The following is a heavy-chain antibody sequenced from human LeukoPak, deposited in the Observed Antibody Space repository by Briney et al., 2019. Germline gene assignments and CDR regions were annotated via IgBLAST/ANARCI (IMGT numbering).Heavy chain of an antibody. CDR2: ISAYNGNT. D-gene: IGHD1-26*01. J-gene: IGHJ6*03. CDR3: ARWMGYYYYYYMDV. V-gene: IGHV1-18*01. CDR1: GYTFTSYG. Sequence: ASVKVSCKASGYTFTSYGISWVRQAPGQGLEWMGWISAYNGNTNYAQKFQGRVTMTRDTSISTAYMELSRLRSDDTAVYYCARWMGYYYYYYMDVWGKGTTVTVSS.